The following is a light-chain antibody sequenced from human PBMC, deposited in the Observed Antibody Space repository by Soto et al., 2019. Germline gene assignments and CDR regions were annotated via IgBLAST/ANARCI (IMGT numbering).Light chain of an antibody. CDR2: DAS. V-gene: IGKV3-11*01. CDR1: QSVDSY. J-gene: IGKJ1*01. CDR3: QHRSNWRPT. Sequence: EIVLTQSPATLSLSPGERATLSCRASQSVDSYLAWYQQKVGQAPRLLIYDASNRATGIPARFSGSGSGTDFALTISRLEPEDFAVYYCQHRSNWRPTFGQGTKVDIK.